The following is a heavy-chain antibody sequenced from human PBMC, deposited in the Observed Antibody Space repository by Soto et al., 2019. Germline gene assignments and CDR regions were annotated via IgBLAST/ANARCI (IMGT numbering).Heavy chain of an antibody. CDR1: GDSINSDKYY. J-gene: IGHJ4*02. Sequence: TSETLSLTCSVSGDSINSDKYYWGWIRQPPGKGLEWIGSIYFRGNTYYNPSLQTRDTISLDKSKSQFSLKLNSVTAADSAVYFCARLEGLATISYYFDFWGQGALVTVSS. CDR2: IYFRGNT. CDR3: ARLEGLATISYYFDF. D-gene: IGHD3-9*01. V-gene: IGHV4-39*01.